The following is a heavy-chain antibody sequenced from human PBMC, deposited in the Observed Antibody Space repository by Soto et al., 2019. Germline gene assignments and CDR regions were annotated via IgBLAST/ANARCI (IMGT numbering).Heavy chain of an antibody. CDR1: GGSISSGDYY. J-gene: IGHJ4*02. CDR2: IYYSGST. CDR3: ASYVDTAMVGFDY. Sequence: PSETLSLSCTVSGGSISSGDYYWSWIRQPPGKGLEWIGYIYYSGSTYYNPPLKSRVTISVDTSKNQFSLKLSSVTAADTAVYYCASYVDTAMVGFDYWGQGTLVTVSS. V-gene: IGHV4-30-4*01. D-gene: IGHD5-18*01.